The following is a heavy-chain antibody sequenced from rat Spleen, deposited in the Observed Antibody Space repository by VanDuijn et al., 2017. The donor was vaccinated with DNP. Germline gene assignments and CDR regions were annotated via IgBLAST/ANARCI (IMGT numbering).Heavy chain of an antibody. Sequence: EVQLVESGGGLVQPGRSLKLSCAASGFTFSDYYMAWVRQAPTRGLEWVAYIGSDGYAPYYGVSVKGRFTISRDNAKSTLYLQMDSLRSEDTATYYCARHDYYDGSYYSDFDYWGQGVMVTVSS. CDR2: IGSDGYAP. D-gene: IGHD1-12*02. CDR3: ARHDYYDGSYYSDFDY. CDR1: GFTFSDYY. J-gene: IGHJ2*01. V-gene: IGHV5-22*01.